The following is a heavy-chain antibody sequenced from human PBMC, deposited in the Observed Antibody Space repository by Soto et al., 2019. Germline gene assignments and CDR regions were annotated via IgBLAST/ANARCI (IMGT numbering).Heavy chain of an antibody. J-gene: IGHJ4*02. CDR1: GFTLSTYD. D-gene: IGHD4-17*01. Sequence: QVQLVESGGGVVQPGRSLRLSCAASGFTLSTYDMHWVRQAPGKGLEWVTLMSFDESNKYYADSVKGRFTISRDNSKNTLYLQMNSLRAEDTAVYYCARGRLPNEYWDQGTLVTVSS. CDR3: ARGRLPNEY. V-gene: IGHV3-30*03. CDR2: MSFDESNK.